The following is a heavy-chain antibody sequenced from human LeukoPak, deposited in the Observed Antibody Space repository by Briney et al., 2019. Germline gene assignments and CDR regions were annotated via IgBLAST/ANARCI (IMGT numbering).Heavy chain of an antibody. CDR2: IYAGDSDT. V-gene: IGHV5-51*01. CDR1: GYRFSNHW. D-gene: IGHD3-22*01. J-gene: IGHJ3*02. CDR3: ASPTGVYYDSSGYNDPFDI. Sequence: GEPLRISCKGSGYRFSNHWIGWVRQMPGKGLEWMGIIYAGDSDTRYSPSFQGQVTISADKSISTAYLQWSSLKASDTAIYYCASPTGVYYDSSGYNDPFDIWGQGTMVTVSS.